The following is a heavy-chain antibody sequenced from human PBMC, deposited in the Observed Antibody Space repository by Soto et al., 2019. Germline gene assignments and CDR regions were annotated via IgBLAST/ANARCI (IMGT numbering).Heavy chain of an antibody. Sequence: GASVKVSCKASGGTFSSYTISWVRQAPGQGLEWMGRIIPILGIANYAQKFQGRVTITADESTSTAYMELSSLRSEDTAVYYCARAVLRYFDWFPQAYYYYGMDVWGQGTTVTVSS. V-gene: IGHV1-69*02. CDR1: GGTFSSYT. CDR3: ARAVLRYFDWFPQAYYYYGMDV. J-gene: IGHJ6*02. D-gene: IGHD3-9*01. CDR2: IIPILGIA.